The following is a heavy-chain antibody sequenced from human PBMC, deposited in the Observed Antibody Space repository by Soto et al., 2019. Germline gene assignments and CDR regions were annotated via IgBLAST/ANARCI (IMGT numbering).Heavy chain of an antibody. CDR1: GFSFSSYW. J-gene: IGHJ4*02. V-gene: IGHV3-74*01. Sequence: EVQLVESGGGLVQPGGSLRLSCAASGFSFSSYWMHWVRQVPGKGLECVSRIHVDGSRTSYADAVKGRFTISRDNAKNTLYVQMNSLRVEDTAVYYCARGHLYSSGCFDYWGQGTLVTVSS. D-gene: IGHD6-19*01. CDR2: IHVDGSRT. CDR3: ARGHLYSSGCFDY.